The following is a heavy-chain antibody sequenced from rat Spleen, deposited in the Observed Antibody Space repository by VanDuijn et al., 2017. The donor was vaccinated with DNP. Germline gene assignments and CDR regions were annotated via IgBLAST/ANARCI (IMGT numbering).Heavy chain of an antibody. CDR2: ISSGGNT. V-gene: IGHV2S12*01. D-gene: IGHD1-11*01. Sequence: QVQLKESGPGLVQPSPNLSLTCTVSGFSLTGYGVSWVRQPTGKGMEWIAAISSGGNTYYNSALKSRLSFSRDTSKSQVFLKMNSLQTEDSATYYCARWEGINAYWGQGTLVTVSS. CDR1: GFSLTGYG. J-gene: IGHJ3*01. CDR3: ARWEGINAY.